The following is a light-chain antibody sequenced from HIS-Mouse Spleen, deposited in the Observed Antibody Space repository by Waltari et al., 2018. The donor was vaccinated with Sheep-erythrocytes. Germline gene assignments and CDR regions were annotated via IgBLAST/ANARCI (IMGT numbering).Light chain of an antibody. Sequence: DIQMTQSPSSVSASVGDRVPITCRASKGISSWLGWYQQKPGKAPKLLIYAASSLQSGVPSRFSGSGSGTDFTLTISSLQPEDFATYYCQQANSFPPTFGQGTKVEIK. V-gene: IGKV1-12*01. CDR3: QQANSFPPT. CDR1: KGISSW. CDR2: AAS. J-gene: IGKJ1*01.